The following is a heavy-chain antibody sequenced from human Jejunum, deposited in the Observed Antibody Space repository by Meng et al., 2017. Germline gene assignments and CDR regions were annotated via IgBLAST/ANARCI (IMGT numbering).Heavy chain of an antibody. Sequence: EVQLVESGGGLVQPGGSLRLSCAAYGFTFSDYWMHWVRQAPGKGLVCISRINIDGSITTYADSVKGRFAISRDNAKNTLHLQMNSLRAEDTAVYYCATVREGNFFFDDWGQGTLVTVSS. CDR1: GFTFSDYW. CDR3: ATVREGNFFFDD. CDR2: INIDGSIT. D-gene: IGHD1-7*01. J-gene: IGHJ4*02. V-gene: IGHV3-74*01.